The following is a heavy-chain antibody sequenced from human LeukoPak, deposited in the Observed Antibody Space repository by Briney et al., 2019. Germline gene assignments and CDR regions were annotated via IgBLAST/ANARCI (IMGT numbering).Heavy chain of an antibody. Sequence: GGSLGLSCAAPGFTFSSYSMNWVRQAPGKGLEWVSSISSSSYIYYADSVKGRFTISRDNAKNSLYLQMNSLRAEDTAVYYCAIAAGYQLPAGYYYYFMAVWGKGTTVTVSS. CDR3: AIAAGYQLPAGYYYYFMAV. J-gene: IGHJ6*03. CDR1: GFTFSSYS. V-gene: IGHV3-21*01. CDR2: ISSSSYI. D-gene: IGHD2-2*01.